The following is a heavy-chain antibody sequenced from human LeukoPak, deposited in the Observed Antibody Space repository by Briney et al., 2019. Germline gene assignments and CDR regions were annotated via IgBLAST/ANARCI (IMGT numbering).Heavy chain of an antibody. Sequence: SETLSLACAVYGGSFSGYYWSWIRQPPGKGLEWIGEINHSGSTNYNPSLKSRVTISVDTSKNQFSLKLNSVTAADTAVYYCAKSNGYGLVDIWGQGTMVTVSS. CDR3: AKSNGYGLVDI. CDR1: GGSFSGYY. V-gene: IGHV4-34*01. D-gene: IGHD3-10*01. J-gene: IGHJ3*02. CDR2: INHSGST.